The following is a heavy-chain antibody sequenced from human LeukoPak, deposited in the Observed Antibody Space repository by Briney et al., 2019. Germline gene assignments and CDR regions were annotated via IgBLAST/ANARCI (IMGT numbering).Heavy chain of an antibody. D-gene: IGHD6-13*01. CDR1: GYSFTSYW. CDR2: IYPGDSDT. Sequence: GESLKISCKGSGYSFTSYWIGXVRQMPGKGLXXMGIIYPGDSDTRYSPSFQGQVTISADKSISTAYLQWSSLKASDTAMYYCARSRSSSFNWFDPWGQGTLVTVSS. J-gene: IGHJ5*02. V-gene: IGHV5-51*01. CDR3: ARSRSSSFNWFDP.